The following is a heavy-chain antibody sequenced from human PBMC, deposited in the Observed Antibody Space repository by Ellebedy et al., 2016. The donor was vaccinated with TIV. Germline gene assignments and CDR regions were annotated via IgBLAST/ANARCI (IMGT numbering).Heavy chain of an antibody. CDR3: AGTTDYYYYGMDV. D-gene: IGHD1-26*01. J-gene: IGHJ6*02. CDR1: GGSISSSSYY. CDR2: IYYSGST. V-gene: IGHV4-39*01. Sequence: MPSETLSLTCTVSGGSISSSSYYWGWIRQPPGKGLEWIGSIYYSGSTYYNPSFKSRVTISVDTSKNQFSLKLSSVTAADTAVYYCAGTTDYYYYGMDVWGQGTTVTVSS.